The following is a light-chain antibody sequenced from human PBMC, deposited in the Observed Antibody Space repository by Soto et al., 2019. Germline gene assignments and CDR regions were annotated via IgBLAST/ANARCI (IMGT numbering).Light chain of an antibody. Sequence: QSVLTQPPSASGTPGQRVVISCSGSRSDIGTNYVYWYQQVPGTAPKLLIYSNDQRPSGVPDRYSASKSGTSASLAISGLRSEDEAEYYCATWDDSLNVPVFGEGTKVTVL. CDR3: ATWDDSLNVPV. V-gene: IGLV1-47*02. J-gene: IGLJ3*02. CDR2: SND. CDR1: RSDIGTNY.